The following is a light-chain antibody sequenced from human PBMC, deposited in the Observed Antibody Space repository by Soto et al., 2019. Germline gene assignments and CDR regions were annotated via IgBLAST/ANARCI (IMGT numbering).Light chain of an antibody. V-gene: IGKV3-11*01. CDR3: QQANSFPLT. CDR1: QNVNNY. J-gene: IGKJ5*01. CDR2: DAS. Sequence: EIVLTQSPATLSLSPGGRATLSCRASQNVNNYLAWYQQKPGQAPRLLIYDASNRATGIPARFSASGSGTDFTLTISSLEPDDFATYYCQQANSFPLTFGQGTRLEIK.